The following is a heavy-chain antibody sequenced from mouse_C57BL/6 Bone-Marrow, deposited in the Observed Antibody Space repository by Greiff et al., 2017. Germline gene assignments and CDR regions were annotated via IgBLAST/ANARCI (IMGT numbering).Heavy chain of an antibody. Sequence: EVQGVESGGGLVKPGGSLKLSCAASGFTFSDYGMHWVRQAPEKGLEWVAYISSGSSTIYYADTVKGRFTISRDNAKNTQFLQMTGLRSEDTAMYYCAREWLFYSGSNRYFDVWGTGTTVTVSS. CDR3: AREWLFYSGSNRYFDV. CDR1: GFTFSDYG. D-gene: IGHD1-1*01. J-gene: IGHJ1*03. CDR2: ISSGSSTI. V-gene: IGHV5-17*01.